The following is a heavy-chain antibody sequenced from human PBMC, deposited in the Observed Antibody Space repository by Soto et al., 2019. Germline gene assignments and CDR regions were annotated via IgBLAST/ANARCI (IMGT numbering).Heavy chain of an antibody. D-gene: IGHD6-19*01. CDR1: GYTFTSYA. J-gene: IGHJ5*02. Sequence: ASVKVSCKASGYTFTSYAMHWVRQAPGQRLEWMGWINAGNGNTKYSQKIQGRVTITRDTSASTAYMELSSLRSEDTAVYYCAREGPGEGSGWDRYHWFDPWGQGTLVTVSS. CDR2: INAGNGNT. CDR3: AREGPGEGSGWDRYHWFDP. V-gene: IGHV1-3*01.